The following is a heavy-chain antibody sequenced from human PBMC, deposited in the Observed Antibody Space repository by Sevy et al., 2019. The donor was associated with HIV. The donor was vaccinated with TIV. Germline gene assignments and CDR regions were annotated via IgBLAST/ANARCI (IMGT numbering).Heavy chain of an antibody. D-gene: IGHD3-10*01. CDR3: AKGGSGSYGYYYMDL. CDR2: ISGTGGST. J-gene: IGHJ6*03. Sequence: GGSLRLSCAASGFTFSSYAMSWVRQAPGKGLEWVSAISGTGGSTYYADSVKGRFTISRDNSKNTLYLKMNSLRAEDTAVYYCAKGGSGSYGYYYMDLWGKGTKVTVSS. V-gene: IGHV3-23*01. CDR1: GFTFSSYA.